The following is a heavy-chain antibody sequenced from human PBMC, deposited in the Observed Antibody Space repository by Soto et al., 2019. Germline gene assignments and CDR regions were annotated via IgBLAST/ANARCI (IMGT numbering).Heavy chain of an antibody. CDR1: GFTFSSYG. D-gene: IGHD3-10*01. V-gene: IGHV3-33*01. CDR2: IWYDGSNK. J-gene: IGHJ6*02. CDR3: ARTYYYGSGSYSYYYDGMDV. Sequence: GGSLRLSCAASGFTFSSYGMHWVRQAPGKGLEWVAVIWYDGSNKYYADSVKGRFTISRDNSKNTVYLQMNSLRAEDTAVYYCARTYYYGSGSYSYYYDGMDVWGQGTTVTVSS.